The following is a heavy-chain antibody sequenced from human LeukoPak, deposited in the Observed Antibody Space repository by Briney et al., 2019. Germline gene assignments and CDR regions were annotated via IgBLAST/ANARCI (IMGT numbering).Heavy chain of an antibody. Sequence: SETLSLTCTVSGYSISSGYYWGWIRQPPGKGLELIGSIYHSGRTYYNPSLKSRVTISVDTSKNQFSLKLSSVTAADTAVYYCATGRTNWNYFDHWGQGTLVTVSS. D-gene: IGHD1-20*01. CDR2: IYHSGRT. CDR1: GYSISSGYY. J-gene: IGHJ4*02. V-gene: IGHV4-38-2*02. CDR3: ATGRTNWNYFDH.